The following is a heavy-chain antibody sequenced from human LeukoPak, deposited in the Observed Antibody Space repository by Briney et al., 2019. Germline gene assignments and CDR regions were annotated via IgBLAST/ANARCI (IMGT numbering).Heavy chain of an antibody. J-gene: IGHJ4*02. CDR1: GYSFTTYW. D-gene: IGHD2-2*01. V-gene: IGHV5-51*01. Sequence: GESLKISCRGSGYSFTTYWIGWVRQMPGKGLEWMGIIYPGDSDTGYSPSFQGQVTMSADKSINTAYLQWSSLKASDTAMYYCARRQGCSSTSCPLDSWGQGTLVTVSS. CDR2: IYPGDSDT. CDR3: ARRQGCSSTSCPLDS.